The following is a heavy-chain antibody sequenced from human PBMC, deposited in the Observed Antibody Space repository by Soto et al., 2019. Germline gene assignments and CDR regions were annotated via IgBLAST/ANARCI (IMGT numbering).Heavy chain of an antibody. V-gene: IGHV3-33*01. CDR3: AREGSGYAFDI. Sequence: PGGSLRLSCAASGFTFSSYGMHWVRQAPGKGLEWVAVIWYDGSNKYYADSVKGRFTISRDNSKNTLYLQMNSLRAEDTAVYYCAREGSGYAFDIWCQGTMVTVSS. CDR1: GFTFSSYG. J-gene: IGHJ3*02. CDR2: IWYDGSNK.